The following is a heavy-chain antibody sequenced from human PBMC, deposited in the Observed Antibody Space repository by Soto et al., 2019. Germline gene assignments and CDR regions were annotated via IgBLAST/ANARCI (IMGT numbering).Heavy chain of an antibody. V-gene: IGHV3-30*18. CDR1: GSTFSSYG. Sequence: GGSLRLSCAASGSTFSSYGMHWVRQAPGKGLEWVAVISYDGSNKYYADSVKGRFTISRDNSKNTLYLQMNSLRAEDTAVYYCAKDFSSSPEYYFDYWGQGTLVTVSS. D-gene: IGHD3-10*01. CDR2: ISYDGSNK. CDR3: AKDFSSSPEYYFDY. J-gene: IGHJ4*02.